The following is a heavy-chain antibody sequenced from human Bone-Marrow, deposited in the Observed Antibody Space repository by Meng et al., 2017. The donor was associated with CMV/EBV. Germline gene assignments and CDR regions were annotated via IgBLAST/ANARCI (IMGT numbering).Heavy chain of an antibody. J-gene: IGHJ4*02. Sequence: YHFTSYYIHCVLQAPRQRLEWRGIINPSCGSTSYAQKLQRRVTMTRDTSTSTVYMELRSLRSEDTAVYYCAGESGHTIFGVVIPGDYWGQGTLVTVSS. CDR2: INPSCGST. CDR3: AGESGHTIFGVVIPGDY. V-gene: IGHV1-46*01. D-gene: IGHD3-3*01. CDR1: YHFTSYY.